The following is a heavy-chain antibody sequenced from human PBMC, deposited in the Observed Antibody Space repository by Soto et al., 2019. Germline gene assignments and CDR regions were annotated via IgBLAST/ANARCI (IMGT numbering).Heavy chain of an antibody. D-gene: IGHD3-3*01. J-gene: IGHJ5*02. V-gene: IGHV4-61*01. CDR2: IYYSGST. CDR1: GGSVSSGSYY. CDR3: ARGHLYFWSGYYKKDGNWFDP. Sequence: SETLSLTCTVSGGSVSSGSYYWSWIRQPPGKGLEWIGYIYYSGSTNYNPSLKSRVTISVDTSKNQFSLKLSSVTAADTAVYYCARGHLYFWSGYYKKDGNWFDPWGQGTLVTVSS.